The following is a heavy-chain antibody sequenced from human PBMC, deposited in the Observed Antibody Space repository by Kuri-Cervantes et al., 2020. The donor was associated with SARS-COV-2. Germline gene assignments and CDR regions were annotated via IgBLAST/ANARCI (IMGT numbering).Heavy chain of an antibody. CDR3: ARVRRYFDWSPDY. CDR2: ISSSSSTI. Sequence: GESLKIPCAASGFTFSSYSMNWVRQAPGKGLEWVSYISSSSSTIYYADSVKGRFTISRDNAKNSLYLQMNSLRDEDTAVYYCARVRRYFDWSPDYWGQGTLVTVSS. D-gene: IGHD3-9*01. V-gene: IGHV3-48*02. J-gene: IGHJ4*02. CDR1: GFTFSSYS.